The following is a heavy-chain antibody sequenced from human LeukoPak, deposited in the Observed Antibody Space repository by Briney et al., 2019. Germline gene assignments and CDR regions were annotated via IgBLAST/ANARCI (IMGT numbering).Heavy chain of an antibody. V-gene: IGHV3-33*08. CDR3: ATEGEEWMNFDY. D-gene: IGHD3-3*01. J-gene: IGHJ4*02. CDR1: GFTFSTTR. Sequence: PLRLSCAASGFTFSTTRLPWVPQARGKGLEGLAMISPDGSTTFYIDSMKGRLTISRDNTNNTLYLQMNSLRLEDTALYYCATEGEEWMNFDYRGPGALVTV. CDR2: ISPDGSTT.